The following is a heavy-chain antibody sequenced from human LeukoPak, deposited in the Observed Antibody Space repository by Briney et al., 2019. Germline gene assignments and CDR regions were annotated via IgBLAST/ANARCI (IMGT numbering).Heavy chain of an antibody. V-gene: IGHV4-59*11. CDR2: FYYSGST. CDR3: ARAVTYYYDSSGTYWYFDL. CDR1: GDSMSSHY. D-gene: IGHD3-22*01. Sequence: PSETQSLTCSLSGDSMSSHYGSCIRNPPGEGLVGLGYFYYSGSTNYNPSLKSRVIISVDTSKNQFSLMLSSVLAADTAVYYCARAVTYYYDSSGTYWYFDLWGRGTLVTVSS. J-gene: IGHJ2*01.